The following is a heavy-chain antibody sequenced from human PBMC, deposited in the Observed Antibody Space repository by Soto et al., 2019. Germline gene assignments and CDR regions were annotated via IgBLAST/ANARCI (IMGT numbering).Heavy chain of an antibody. CDR2: IYYNGST. CDR3: ASRPLNWNYPGVYYYYYMDA. CDR1: GGYISSNSYY. Sequence: QLQLQESGPGLVKPSETLSLTCTVSGGYISSNSYYWGWIRQPPGKGLEWLGRIYYNGSTRYNPSRVGQATISVDRSKCHFSLKLNSVTAADAAVYFCASRPLNWNYPGVYYYYYMDAGGKGTTVTVSS. D-gene: IGHD1-7*01. J-gene: IGHJ6*03. V-gene: IGHV4-39*01.